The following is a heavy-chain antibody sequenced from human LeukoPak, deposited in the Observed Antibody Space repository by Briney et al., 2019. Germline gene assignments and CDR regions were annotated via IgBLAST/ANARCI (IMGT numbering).Heavy chain of an antibody. V-gene: IGHV3-23*01. Sequence: GGSLRLSCAASGFSFTNYGMAWVRQAPGKGLEWLSAINGIGASTYYADSVQGRFTISRDNSKNTLYLQMNSLRAEDTAVYFCAKDREGYYYSLAMDVWGQGTTVTVSS. J-gene: IGHJ6*02. CDR2: INGIGAST. CDR3: AKDREGYYYSLAMDV. CDR1: GFSFTNYG.